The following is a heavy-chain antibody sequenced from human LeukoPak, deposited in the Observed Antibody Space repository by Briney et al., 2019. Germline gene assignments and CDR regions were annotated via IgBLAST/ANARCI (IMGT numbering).Heavy chain of an antibody. CDR2: INSDGSST. CDR1: GFTFSSYW. Sequence: GRSLRLSCAASGFTFSSYWMHWVRQARGKGRVWVSRINSDGSSTSYADSVKGRFTISRDNAKNTLYLLMNSLRAEDTAVYYCARPPGEFLYMDVWGKGTTVTVSS. V-gene: IGHV3-74*01. D-gene: IGHD3-10*01. J-gene: IGHJ6*03. CDR3: ARPPGEFLYMDV.